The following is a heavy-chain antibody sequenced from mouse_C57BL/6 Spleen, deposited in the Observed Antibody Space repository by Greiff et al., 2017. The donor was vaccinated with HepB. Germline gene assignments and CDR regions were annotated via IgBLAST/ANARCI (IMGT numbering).Heavy chain of an antibody. CDR1: GYTFTSYW. Sequence: QVQLQQSGAELVKPGASVKLSCKASGYTFTSYWMHWVKQRPGQGLEWIGMIHPNSGSTNYNEKFKSKATLTVDKSSSTAYMQLSSLTSEDSAVYYCARGMDGNYLYFDVWGTGTTVTVSS. V-gene: IGHV1-64*01. D-gene: IGHD2-1*01. CDR3: ARGMDGNYLYFDV. CDR2: IHPNSGST. J-gene: IGHJ1*03.